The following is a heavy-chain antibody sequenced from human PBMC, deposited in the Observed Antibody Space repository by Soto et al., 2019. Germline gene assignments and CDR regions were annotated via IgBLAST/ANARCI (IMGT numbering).Heavy chain of an antibody. CDR2: MNPNSGNT. Sequence: ASVKVSCKASGYTFTSYHINWVRQATGQGVEWMGWMNPNSGNTGYAQKFQGRVTMTRNTSISTAYMELSSLRSEDTAVYYCARSLVAARRKPLTNFDYWGQGTLVTVSS. J-gene: IGHJ4*02. CDR3: ARSLVAARRKPLTNFDY. D-gene: IGHD6-6*01. CDR1: GYTFTSYH. V-gene: IGHV1-8*01.